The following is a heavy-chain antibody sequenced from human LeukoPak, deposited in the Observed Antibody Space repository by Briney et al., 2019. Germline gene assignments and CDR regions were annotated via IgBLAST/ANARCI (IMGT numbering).Heavy chain of an antibody. CDR2: ISYDGSNK. D-gene: IGHD3-10*01. Sequence: GRSLRLSCAASGFTFSSYGMHRVRQAPGKGLEWVAVISYDGSNKYYADSVKGRFTISRDNSKNTLYLQMNSLRAEDTAVYYCAKDRGYWGQGTLVTVSS. CDR3: AKDRGY. CDR1: GFTFSSYG. V-gene: IGHV3-30*18. J-gene: IGHJ4*02.